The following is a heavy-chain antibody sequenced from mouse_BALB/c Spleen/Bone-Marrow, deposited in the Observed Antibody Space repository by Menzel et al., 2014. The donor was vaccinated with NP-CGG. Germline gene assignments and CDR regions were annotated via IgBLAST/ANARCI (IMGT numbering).Heavy chain of an antibody. V-gene: IGHV1-12*01. Sequence: SGAELVKPGASVKMSCKAYGYTFTSYNMHWVKQTPGQGLEWIGAIYPGNGDTSYNQKFKGKATLTADKPSSTAYMQLSSLTSEDSAVYYCARGDGYDSYYFDYWCQGTTLTVSS. CDR1: GYTFTSYN. D-gene: IGHD2-2*01. J-gene: IGHJ2*01. CDR3: ARGDGYDSYYFDY. CDR2: IYPGNGDT.